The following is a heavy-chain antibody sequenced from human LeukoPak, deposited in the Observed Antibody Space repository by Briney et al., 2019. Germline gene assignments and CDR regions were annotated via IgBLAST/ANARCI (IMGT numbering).Heavy chain of an antibody. D-gene: IGHD6-19*01. CDR1: GGSFSGYY. CDR3: ARARGIAVAGRPYYYYYMDV. Sequence: SETLSLTCAVYGGSFSGYYWSWIRQPPGKGLEWIGEINHSGSTNYNPSLKSRVTISVDTSKNQFSLKLSSVTAADTAVYYCARARGIAVAGRPYYYYYMDVWGKGTTVTVSS. CDR2: INHSGST. J-gene: IGHJ6*03. V-gene: IGHV4-34*01.